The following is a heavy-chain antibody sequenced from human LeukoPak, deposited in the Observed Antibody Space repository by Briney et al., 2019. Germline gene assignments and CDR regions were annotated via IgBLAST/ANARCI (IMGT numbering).Heavy chain of an antibody. CDR3: ARGGGRVPGKDYFDS. CDR2: MNPNSGNT. D-gene: IGHD6-19*01. V-gene: IGHV1-8*02. J-gene: IGHJ4*02. Sequence: ASVKVSCKAFGYTFSSHDINWVRQATGQRPEWMGWMNPNSGNTGYAQKFQGRVTMTRDTSIRTAYMELSSLTSEDTAVYFCARGGGRVPGKDYFDSWGQGTLVTVSS. CDR1: GYTFSSHD.